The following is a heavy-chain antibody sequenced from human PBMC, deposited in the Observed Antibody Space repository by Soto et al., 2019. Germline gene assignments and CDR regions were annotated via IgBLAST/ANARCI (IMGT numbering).Heavy chain of an antibody. CDR3: ARGQTVAGTF. CDR1: GYTFTRYA. D-gene: IGHD6-19*01. V-gene: IGHV1-3*01. J-gene: IGHJ4*02. CDR2: INAGNGNT. Sequence: ASVNLSCKTSGYTFTRYAMHWVRQAPGQRLEWMGWINAGNGNTKYSQKFQGRVTITRDTSASTAYMELSSLRSEDTAVYYCARGQTVAGTFWVQGTLVTVSS.